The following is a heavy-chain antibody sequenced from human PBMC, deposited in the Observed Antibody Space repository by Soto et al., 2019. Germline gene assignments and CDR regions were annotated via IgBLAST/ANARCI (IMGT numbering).Heavy chain of an antibody. CDR2: RKKDGSEK. J-gene: IGHJ4*02. CDR1: GFTFSSYW. V-gene: IGHV3-7*01. Sequence: EVQLVESGGGLVQPGGSLRLSCVASGFTFSSYWMSWVRQAPGKGLEWVADRKKDGSEKYYVDSVKGRFTISRDNAKNSLYLQMNSLRGEHTAVYYCARECSLSWGARWGQGTLVTVSS. CDR3: ARECSLSWGAR. D-gene: IGHD6-13*01.